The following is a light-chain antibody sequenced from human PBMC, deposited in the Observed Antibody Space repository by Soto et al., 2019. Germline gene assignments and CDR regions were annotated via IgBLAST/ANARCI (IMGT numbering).Light chain of an antibody. CDR1: SSDVVGYNY. Sequence: QSALTQPASVSGSPGQSITISCTGTSSDVVGYNYVSWYQQHPGKAPKLMIYDVSNRPSGVSNCISGSKSVNTASLPISGLQAEDESDCYCSTYTSSSTSVVFVGGTKLTVL. V-gene: IGLV2-14*01. CDR3: STYTSSSTSVV. J-gene: IGLJ2*01. CDR2: DVS.